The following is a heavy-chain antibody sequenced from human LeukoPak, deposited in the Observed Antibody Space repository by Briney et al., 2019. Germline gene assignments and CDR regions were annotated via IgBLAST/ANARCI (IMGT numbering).Heavy chain of an antibody. J-gene: IGHJ4*02. V-gene: IGHV4-4*07. CDR3: ARDLTPAAGVDS. CDR1: GGSISSYY. Sequence: SETLSLTCTVSGGSISSYYWSWIRQPAGKGLEWIGRLYTSGSTNYNPPLKSRVTMSVDMPKNQFSLKLNSVTAADTAIYYCARDLTPAAGVDSWGRGTLVTVSS. D-gene: IGHD6-13*01. CDR2: LYTSGST.